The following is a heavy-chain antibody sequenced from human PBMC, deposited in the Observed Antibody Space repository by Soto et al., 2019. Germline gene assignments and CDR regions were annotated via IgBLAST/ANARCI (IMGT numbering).Heavy chain of an antibody. Sequence: GESLKISCKVSGYSFTNYWIGWVRQMPGKGLEWMGIIYPGDSDTRYSPSFQGQVTISADESISTAYLQWSSLKASDTAMYYCARLPLGITMLNVPYFDYWGQGTLVTVSS. CDR1: GYSFTNYW. D-gene: IGHD3-10*02. J-gene: IGHJ4*02. CDR2: IYPGDSDT. CDR3: ARLPLGITMLNVPYFDY. V-gene: IGHV5-51*01.